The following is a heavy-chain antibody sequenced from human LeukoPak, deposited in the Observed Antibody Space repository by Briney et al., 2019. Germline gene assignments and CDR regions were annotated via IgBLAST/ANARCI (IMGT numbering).Heavy chain of an antibody. J-gene: IGHJ4*02. CDR3: AHSIVATPGGFDY. CDR2: INPNSGGT. CDR1: GYTFTGYY. V-gene: IGHV1-2*02. D-gene: IGHD5-12*01. Sequence: ASVKVSCKASGYTFTGYYMHWVRQAPGQGLEWMGWINPNSGGTNYAQKFQGRVTMTRDTSISTAYMELSRLRSEDTAVYYCAHSIVATPGGFDYWGQGTLVTVSS.